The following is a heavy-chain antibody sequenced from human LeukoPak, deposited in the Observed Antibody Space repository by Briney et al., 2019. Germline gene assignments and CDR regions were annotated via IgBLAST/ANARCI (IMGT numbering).Heavy chain of an antibody. D-gene: IGHD3-22*01. CDR3: ARGYYDSSDFEYFQH. V-gene: IGHV1-2*02. CDR2: INPNTGGT. J-gene: IGHJ1*01. Sequence: GASVKVSCKASGYTFTGYYVHWVRQAPGQGLEWMGWINPNTGGTNYAQKFQGRVTMTRDTSISTVYMELSRLRSDDTAVFYCARGYYDSSDFEYFQHWGQGTLVTVSS. CDR1: GYTFTGYY.